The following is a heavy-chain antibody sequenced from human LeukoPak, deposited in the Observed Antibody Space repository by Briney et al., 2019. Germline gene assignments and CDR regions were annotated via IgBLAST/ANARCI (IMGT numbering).Heavy chain of an antibody. Sequence: SETLSLTCTVSGGSISSYYWSWIRQPPGKGLEWIGYIYYIGSTNYNPSLKSRVTISVDTSKNQFSLKLSSVTAADTAVYYCARLFYGSHFDYWGQGTLVTVSS. J-gene: IGHJ4*02. CDR2: IYYIGST. CDR3: ARLFYGSHFDY. V-gene: IGHV4-59*08. D-gene: IGHD2/OR15-2a*01. CDR1: GGSISSYY.